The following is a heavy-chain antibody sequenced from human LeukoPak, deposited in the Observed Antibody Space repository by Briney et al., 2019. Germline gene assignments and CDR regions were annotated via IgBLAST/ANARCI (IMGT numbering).Heavy chain of an antibody. Sequence: GGSLRLSCAASGFTVSSNYMGWVRQAPGKGLEWVSVIYSGGDTYYADSVKGRFTISRDNSKNMIYLEMSSLKAEDPAVYYCAKERSLEIAVAGTIFDYWGQGTLVTVSS. V-gene: IGHV3-66*01. CDR2: IYSGGDT. J-gene: IGHJ4*02. CDR1: GFTVSSNY. D-gene: IGHD6-19*01. CDR3: AKERSLEIAVAGTIFDY.